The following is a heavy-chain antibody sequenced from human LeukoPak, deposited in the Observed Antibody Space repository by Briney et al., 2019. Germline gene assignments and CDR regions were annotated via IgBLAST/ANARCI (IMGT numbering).Heavy chain of an antibody. CDR2: ISPSGGST. D-gene: IGHD5-18*01. CDR1: GYTFTGNY. J-gene: IGHJ6*03. Sequence: GASVKVSCKAFGYTFTGNYMHWVRQAPGQGPEWMGVISPSGGSTTYAQKFQGRVTLTRDMSTSTDHLELSSLRSEDTAVYYCARAEGYSYRDYYYYMDVWGKGTTVTVSS. CDR3: ARAEGYSYRDYYYYMDV. V-gene: IGHV1-46*01.